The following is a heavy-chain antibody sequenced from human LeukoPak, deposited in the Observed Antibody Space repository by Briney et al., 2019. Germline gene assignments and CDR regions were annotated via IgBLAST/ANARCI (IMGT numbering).Heavy chain of an antibody. Sequence: SETLSLTCTVSGYSISSGYYWGWIRQPPGKGLEWIGSIYHSGSTYYNPSLKSRVTISVDTSKNQFSLKLSSVTAADTAVYYRARDRAVAGYSSGSYSYFDYWGQGTLVTVSS. V-gene: IGHV4-38-2*02. D-gene: IGHD1-26*01. CDR1: GYSISSGYY. J-gene: IGHJ4*02. CDR2: IYHSGST. CDR3: ARDRAVAGYSSGSYSYFDY.